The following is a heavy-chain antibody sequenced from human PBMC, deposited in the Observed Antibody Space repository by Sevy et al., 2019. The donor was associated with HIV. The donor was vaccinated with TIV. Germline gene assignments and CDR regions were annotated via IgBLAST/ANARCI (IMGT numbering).Heavy chain of an antibody. V-gene: IGHV3-30*02. CDR1: GFTFSSYG. CDR3: AKDHRYCSSTRCSYYFGY. D-gene: IGHD2-2*01. Sequence: GGSLRLSCAASGFTFSSYGMHWVRQAPGKGLEWVAFIRYDGSNKYYADSVKGRFTISRDNSKNTLYLQMNSLRAEDTAVYYCAKDHRYCSSTRCSYYFGYWGQGTLVTVSS. J-gene: IGHJ4*02. CDR2: IRYDGSNK.